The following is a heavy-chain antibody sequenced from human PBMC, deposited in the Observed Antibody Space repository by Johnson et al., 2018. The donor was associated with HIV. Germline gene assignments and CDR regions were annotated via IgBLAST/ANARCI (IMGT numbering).Heavy chain of an antibody. D-gene: IGHD3-22*01. CDR1: AFTFSSFA. CDR2: ISGAGGSR. V-gene: IGHV3-23*04. CDR3: AKDLHYYDSSGFNDAFDI. J-gene: IGHJ3*02. Sequence: VQLVEPGGGLVQPGGSLRLSCAASAFTFSSFAMSWVRQAPGTGLEWVSGISGAGGSRNYADSVKGRFTISRDNSKTTLYLQMNSLRAEDTAIYYCAKDLHYYDSSGFNDAFDIWGQGTMVAVSS.